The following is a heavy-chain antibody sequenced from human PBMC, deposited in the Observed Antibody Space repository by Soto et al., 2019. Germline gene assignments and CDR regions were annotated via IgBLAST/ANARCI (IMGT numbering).Heavy chain of an antibody. CDR3: TRGPRATSAGTSAH. D-gene: IGHD6-13*01. V-gene: IGHV3-74*01. J-gene: IGHJ4*02. CDR1: GFTFNMYW. Sequence: PGGSLRLSCAGSGFTFNMYWVHWVRQVPGKGPVWVARIYNDGTYADYADSVKGRFTISRDNAKDTLYLQMNDLRAEDSALYHCTRGPRATSAGTSAHWGQGTLVTVSS. CDR2: IYNDGTYA.